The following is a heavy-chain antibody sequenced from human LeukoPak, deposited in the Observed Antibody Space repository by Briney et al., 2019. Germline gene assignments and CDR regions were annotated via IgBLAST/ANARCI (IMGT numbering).Heavy chain of an antibody. CDR2: MNPNSGNT. Sequence: ASVNVSCKASGYTFTSYDINWVRQATGQGLEWMGWMNPNSGNTGYAQKFQGRVTMTRNTSISTAYMELSSLRSEDTAVYYCARTATRYSAFDIWGQGTMVTVSS. CDR3: ARTATRYSAFDI. J-gene: IGHJ3*02. V-gene: IGHV1-8*01. CDR1: GYTFTSYD. D-gene: IGHD1-26*01.